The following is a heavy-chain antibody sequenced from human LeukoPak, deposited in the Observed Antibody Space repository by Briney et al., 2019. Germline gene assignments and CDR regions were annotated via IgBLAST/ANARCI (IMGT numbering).Heavy chain of an antibody. J-gene: IGHJ3*02. D-gene: IGHD1-14*01. Sequence: KPSETLSLTCTVSGGSISSYYWSWIRQPPGKGLEWIGYIYYSGSTNYNPSLKSRVTISVDTSKNQFSLKLSSVTAADTAVYYCARDTTDAFDIWGQGTMVTVSS. CDR1: GGSISSYY. CDR3: ARDTTDAFDI. V-gene: IGHV4-59*01. CDR2: IYYSGST.